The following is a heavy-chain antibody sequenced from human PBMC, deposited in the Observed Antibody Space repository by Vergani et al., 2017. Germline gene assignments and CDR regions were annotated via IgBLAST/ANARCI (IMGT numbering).Heavy chain of an antibody. Sequence: QVTLRESGPALVKPTQTLTLTCTFSGFSLSTSGMFVSWIRQPPGKALEWLARIDWDDDKYYSTSLKTRLTISKDTSKNQVVLTMTNMDPVDTATYYCARTSGPYCSGGSCDDYWGQGTLVTVSS. CDR3: ARTSGPYCSGGSCDDY. D-gene: IGHD2-15*01. CDR2: IDWDDDK. CDR1: GFSLSTSGMF. V-gene: IGHV2-70*15. J-gene: IGHJ4*02.